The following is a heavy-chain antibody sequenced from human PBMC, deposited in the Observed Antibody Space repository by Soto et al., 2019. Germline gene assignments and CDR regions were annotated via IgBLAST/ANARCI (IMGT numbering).Heavy chain of an antibody. V-gene: IGHV1-8*01. J-gene: IGHJ5*02. CDR3: ARGRFRRTWFDP. CDR1: GYTFSDYD. Sequence: QVQLVQSGAEVKKPGASVKVSCKASGYTFSDYDINWVRQAAGQGLEWMGWVHPYSGNTGSAQKFQGRVTMTIDTSIPTAYMELSSLKFEDTAVYYCARGRFRRTWFDPWGQGTLVTVSS. D-gene: IGHD3-16*01. CDR2: VHPYSGNT.